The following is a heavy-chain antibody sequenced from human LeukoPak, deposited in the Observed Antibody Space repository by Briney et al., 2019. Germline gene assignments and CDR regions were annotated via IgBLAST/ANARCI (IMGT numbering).Heavy chain of an antibody. Sequence: PGGSLRLSCAASGFTFSSYGTHWVRQAPGKGLEWVAVISYDGSNKYYADSVKGRFTISRDNSKNTLYLQMNSLRAEDTAVYYCAKDQAGNTMVRGVIIKAYYYYYGMDVWGQGTTVTVSS. V-gene: IGHV3-30*18. D-gene: IGHD3-10*01. J-gene: IGHJ6*02. CDR2: ISYDGSNK. CDR3: AKDQAGNTMVRGVIIKAYYYYYGMDV. CDR1: GFTFSSYG.